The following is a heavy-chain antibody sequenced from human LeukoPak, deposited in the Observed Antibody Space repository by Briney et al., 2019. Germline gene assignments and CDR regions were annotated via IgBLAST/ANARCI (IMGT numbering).Heavy chain of an antibody. J-gene: IGHJ6*02. Sequence: MASETLSLTCAVYGGSFSGYYWSWIRQPPGKGLEWIGEINHSGSTNYNPSPKSRVTISVDTSKNQFSLKLSSVTAADTAVYYCARALDADCSSTSCYGMDVWGQGTTVTVSS. CDR2: INHSGST. CDR1: GGSFSGYY. V-gene: IGHV4-34*01. D-gene: IGHD2-2*01. CDR3: ARALDADCSSTSCYGMDV.